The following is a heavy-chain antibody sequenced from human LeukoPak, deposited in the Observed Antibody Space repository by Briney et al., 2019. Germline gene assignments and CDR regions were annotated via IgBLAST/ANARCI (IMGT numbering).Heavy chain of an antibody. CDR1: GSSISSSSYY. CDR3: ARQIVPFYGSGIVQWFDP. Sequence: SEALSLTCTGSGSSISSSSYYWGWIRQPPGKGLEWIGSIYYSGGTHYNPSLKSRVTISVDTSKNQFSLKLSSLTAADTAVYYCARQIVPFYGSGIVQWFDPWGQGTLVTVSS. V-gene: IGHV4-39*01. D-gene: IGHD3-10*01. J-gene: IGHJ5*02. CDR2: IYYSGGT.